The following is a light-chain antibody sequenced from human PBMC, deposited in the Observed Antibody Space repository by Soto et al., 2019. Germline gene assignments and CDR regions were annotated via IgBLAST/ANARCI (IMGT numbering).Light chain of an antibody. CDR1: QSLVHSDGNTY. J-gene: IGKJ2*01. CDR2: KVS. V-gene: IGKV2-30*02. Sequence: DVVMTQSPLSLPVTLGQPASISCRSSQSLVHSDGNTYLNWFQQRPGQSPRRLIHKVSNRDSGVPDRFSGSGSGTDFTLKISRGEAEDVGIYYCMQGTHWPLYTFGQGTKLEIK. CDR3: MQGTHWPLYT.